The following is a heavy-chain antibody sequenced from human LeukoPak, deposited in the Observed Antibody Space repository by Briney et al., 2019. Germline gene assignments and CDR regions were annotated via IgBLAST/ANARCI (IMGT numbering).Heavy chain of an antibody. CDR1: GFTFSSYA. D-gene: IGHD4-23*01. J-gene: IGHJ4*02. V-gene: IGHV3-30*01. Sequence: GGSLRLSCAASGFTFSSYAVHWVRQAPGKGLEWVAVVSYDGSNKYYADSVKGRFTISRDNSKNTLYLQMNSLRAEDTAVYYCARALYGGNGFFDFWGQGTLDTVSS. CDR3: ARALYGGNGFFDF. CDR2: VSYDGSNK.